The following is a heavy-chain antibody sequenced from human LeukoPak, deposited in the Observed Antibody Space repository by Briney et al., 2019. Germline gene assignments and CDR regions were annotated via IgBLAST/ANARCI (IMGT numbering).Heavy chain of an antibody. V-gene: IGHV4-59*08. CDR3: ARQVQDYYDSSGYYFDY. D-gene: IGHD3-22*01. CDR2: IYHSGST. CDR1: GGSISSYY. Sequence: TSETLSLTCTVSGGSISSYYWSWIRQPPGKGLEWIGSIYHSGSTYYNPSLKSRVTISVDTSKNQFSLKLSSVTAADTAVYYCARQVQDYYDSSGYYFDYWGQGTLVTVSS. J-gene: IGHJ4*02.